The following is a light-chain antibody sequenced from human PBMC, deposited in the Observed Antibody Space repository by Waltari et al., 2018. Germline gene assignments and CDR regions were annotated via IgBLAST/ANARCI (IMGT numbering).Light chain of an antibody. CDR3: RSYTSSSTRVV. V-gene: IGLV2-14*01. CDR2: EFS. Sequence: QSALTQPASVSGSPGQSITISCTGTSSDVGGDNYVSWYQQHHGNAPKLMIDEFSNRDSGVPHRSYGSKSGNTLALTISGLQAEDEADYYCRSYTSSSTRVVFGGGTKLTVL. CDR1: SSDVGGDNY. J-gene: IGLJ2*01.